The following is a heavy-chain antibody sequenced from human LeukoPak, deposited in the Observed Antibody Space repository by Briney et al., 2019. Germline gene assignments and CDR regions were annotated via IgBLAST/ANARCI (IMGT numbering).Heavy chain of an antibody. D-gene: IGHD1-26*01. Sequence: ETLSLTCAVYGGSFSGYYWSWIRQPPGKGLEWVSSISSSSSYIYYADSVKGRFTISRDNAKNSLYLQMNSLRAEDTAVYYCARDVGATLDWGQGTLVTVSS. CDR3: ARDVGATLD. J-gene: IGHJ4*02. CDR2: ISSSSSYI. CDR1: GGSFSGYY. V-gene: IGHV3-21*01.